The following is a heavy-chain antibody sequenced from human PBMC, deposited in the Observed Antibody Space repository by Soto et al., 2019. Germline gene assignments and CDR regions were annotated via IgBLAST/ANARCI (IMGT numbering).Heavy chain of an antibody. CDR3: ASAGYNWNPPSF. CDR1: GFTFSSYW. CDR2: INQDGSEK. J-gene: IGHJ4*02. D-gene: IGHD1-20*01. Sequence: GGSLRLSCAASGFTFSSYWMSWVRQAPGKGLEWVANINQDGSEKYYVDSVKGRFTISRDNSKNSLYLQVNSLRAEDTAVYFWASAGYNWNPPSFRGQGTLVTVSS. V-gene: IGHV3-7*01.